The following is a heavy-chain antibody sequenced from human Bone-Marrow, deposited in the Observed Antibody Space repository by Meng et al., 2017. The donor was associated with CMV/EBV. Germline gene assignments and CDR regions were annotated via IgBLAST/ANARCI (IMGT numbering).Heavy chain of an antibody. Sequence: ASVKVSCKATGYTFTSYDINWVRQATGQGLEWMGWMNPDSGNTGYAQKFQGRVTMTRNTSISAAYMELSSLRSEDTAVYYCARTCSSTSCYGVGGGEKFDYWGQGTLVTVSS. CDR1: GYTFTSYD. J-gene: IGHJ4*02. D-gene: IGHD2-2*01. V-gene: IGHV1-8*01. CDR2: MNPDSGNT. CDR3: ARTCSSTSCYGVGGGEKFDY.